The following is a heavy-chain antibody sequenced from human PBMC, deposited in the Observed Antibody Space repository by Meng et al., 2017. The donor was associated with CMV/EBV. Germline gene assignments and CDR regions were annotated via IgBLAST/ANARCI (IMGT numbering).Heavy chain of an antibody. CDR3: ARAPIVVVPAAVPYYYYGMDV. J-gene: IGHJ6*02. D-gene: IGHD2-2*01. CDR1: GGTFSSYA. CDR2: IIPIFGTA. V-gene: IGHV1-69*05. Sequence: GGSLRLSCKASGGTFSSYAISWVRQAPGQGLEWMGGIIPIFGTANYAQKFQGRVTITTDESTSTAYMELSSLRSEDTAVYYCARAPIVVVPAAVPYYYYGMDVWGQGTTVTVSS.